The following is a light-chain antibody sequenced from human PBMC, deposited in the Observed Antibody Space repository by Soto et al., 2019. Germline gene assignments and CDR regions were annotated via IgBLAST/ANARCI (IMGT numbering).Light chain of an antibody. CDR1: QGIKND. Sequence: AIQMTQSPSSLSPSVGDRVTITCRASQGIKNDLAWYQQKPGRAPKLLIYAASSLQSGVPSRFSGSGSGTDFTLTISSLQLEDFATYYCLQDYYYPYTFGQGTKV. CDR2: AAS. J-gene: IGKJ2*01. CDR3: LQDYYYPYT. V-gene: IGKV1-6*01.